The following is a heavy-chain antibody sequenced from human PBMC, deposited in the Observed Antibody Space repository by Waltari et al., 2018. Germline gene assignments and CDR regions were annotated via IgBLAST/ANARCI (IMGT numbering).Heavy chain of an antibody. Sequence: QVQLQESGPGLVKPSETLSLTCTVSGCSIRSNYWTWIRQPAGKGLEWIGRIYTSGSTNYNPSLKSRVTMSVDTSKNQFSLKLSSVTAADTAVYYCARDEVDIVATMGWFDPWGQGTLVTVSS. CDR2: IYTSGST. J-gene: IGHJ5*02. D-gene: IGHD5-12*01. V-gene: IGHV4-4*07. CDR3: ARDEVDIVATMGWFDP. CDR1: GCSIRSNY.